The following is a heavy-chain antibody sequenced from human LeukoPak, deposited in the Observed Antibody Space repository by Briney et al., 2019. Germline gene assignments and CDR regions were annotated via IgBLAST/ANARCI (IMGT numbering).Heavy chain of an antibody. CDR3: ARQKYLRGPDVEYFDY. Sequence: PGGSLRLSCAASGFTFTSFAMSWVRQAPGKGLEWVSTISRSGVATYYANSVKGRFTISRDNSKNTVYLQMNSLRAEDTAVYYCARQKYLRGPDVEYFDYWGQGTLVTVSS. D-gene: IGHD5/OR15-5a*01. CDR1: GFTFTSFA. CDR2: ISRSGVAT. J-gene: IGHJ4*02. V-gene: IGHV3-23*01.